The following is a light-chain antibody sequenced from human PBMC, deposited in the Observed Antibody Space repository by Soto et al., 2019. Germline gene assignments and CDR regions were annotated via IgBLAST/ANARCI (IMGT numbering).Light chain of an antibody. Sequence: AIRMTQSPSSFSASTGDRVTITCRASQDISSYLAWYQQKPGKAPKLLIFAASTLQSGVPSRFSGSGSGTDFTLSISRLQSEDLATYYCQQYYSYPITFGQGTRLEIK. J-gene: IGKJ5*01. CDR3: QQYYSYPIT. CDR1: QDISSY. CDR2: AAS. V-gene: IGKV1-8*01.